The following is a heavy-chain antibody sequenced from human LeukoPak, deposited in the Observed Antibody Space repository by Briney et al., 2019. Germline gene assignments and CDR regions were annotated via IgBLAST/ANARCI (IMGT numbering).Heavy chain of an antibody. CDR2: IYTSGST. Sequence: SQTLSLTCTVSGGSISSGSYYWSWIRQPAGKGLEWIGRIYTSGSTNYNPSPKSRVTISVDTSKNQFSLKLSSVTAADTAVYYCARDAGGHHYFDYWGQGTLVTVSS. CDR3: ARDAGGHHYFDY. V-gene: IGHV4-61*02. D-gene: IGHD2-15*01. J-gene: IGHJ4*02. CDR1: GGSISSGSYY.